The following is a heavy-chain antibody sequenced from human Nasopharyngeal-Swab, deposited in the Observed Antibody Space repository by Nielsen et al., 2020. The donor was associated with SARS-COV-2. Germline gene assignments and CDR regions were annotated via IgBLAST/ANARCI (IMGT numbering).Heavy chain of an antibody. J-gene: IGHJ4*02. D-gene: IGHD2-2*02. CDR1: GGSISSGSYY. V-gene: IGHV4-61*02. CDR2: IYTSGST. CDR3: ARGRGRPNIVVVPAAICYFDY. Sequence: SETLSLTCTVSGGSISSGSYYWSWIRQPAGKGLEWIGRIYTSGSTNYNPSLKSRITISLDTSKNQFSLKLSSVTAADTAVYYCARGRGRPNIVVVPAAICYFDYWGQGTLVTVSS.